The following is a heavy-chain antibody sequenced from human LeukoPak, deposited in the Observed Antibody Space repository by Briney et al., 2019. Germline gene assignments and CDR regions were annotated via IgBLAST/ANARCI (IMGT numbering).Heavy chain of an antibody. V-gene: IGHV3-21*01. Sequence: GGSLRLSCAASGFTFSSYSMNWVRQAPGKGLEWVSSISSSSSYIYYADSVKGRFTISRDNARNTLYLQMNSLRPEDTGFYYCAAPGSRGSGPFDFWGQGTLVTVSS. J-gene: IGHJ4*02. CDR2: ISSSSSYI. CDR1: GFTFSSYS. D-gene: IGHD3-10*01. CDR3: AAPGSRGSGPFDF.